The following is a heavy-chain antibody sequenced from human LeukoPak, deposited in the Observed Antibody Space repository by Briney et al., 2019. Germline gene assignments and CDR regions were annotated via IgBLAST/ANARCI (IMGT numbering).Heavy chain of an antibody. CDR3: ARLQSYYDFWSGYSAYNWFDP. Sequence: SQTLSLTCTVSGGSITSGSYYWSWIRQPPGKGLEWIGYIYYSGTTYYSPSLKSRLIMSVDTSKNQFSLDLSSVTAADTAVYYCARLQSYYDFWSGYSAYNWFDPWGQGTLVTVSS. D-gene: IGHD3-3*01. CDR1: GGSITSGSYY. CDR2: IYYSGTT. V-gene: IGHV4-30-4*01. J-gene: IGHJ5*02.